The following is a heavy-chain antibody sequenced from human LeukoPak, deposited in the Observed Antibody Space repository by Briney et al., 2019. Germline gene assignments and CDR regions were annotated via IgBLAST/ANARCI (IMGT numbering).Heavy chain of an antibody. Sequence: SVNVSCKAFGATLNIGHAFIWARQAPGQGLQWMGRIIPFLGEVNYAQNFQGRVSFTADKSTATMYMEMKGLSLDDTAIYYCSPCGHAYDWFGPWGQGTLVTVSS. CDR2: IIPFLGEV. CDR1: GATLNIGHA. CDR3: SPCGHAYDWFGP. D-gene: IGHD5-12*01. V-gene: IGHV1-69*04. J-gene: IGHJ5*02.